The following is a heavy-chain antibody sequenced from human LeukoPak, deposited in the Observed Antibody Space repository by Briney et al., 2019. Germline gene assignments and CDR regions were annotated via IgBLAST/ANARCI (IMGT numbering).Heavy chain of an antibody. CDR1: GGSFSGYY. CDR3: ARGRGYSYGFSRYYYYYMDV. D-gene: IGHD5-18*01. CDR2: INHSGST. Sequence: SETLSLTCAVYGGSFSGYYWSWIRQPPGKGLEWIGEINHSGSTNYNPSLKSRVTISVDTSKSQFSLKLSSVTAADTAVYYCARGRGYSYGFSRYYYYYMDVWGKGTTVTVSS. V-gene: IGHV4-34*01. J-gene: IGHJ6*03.